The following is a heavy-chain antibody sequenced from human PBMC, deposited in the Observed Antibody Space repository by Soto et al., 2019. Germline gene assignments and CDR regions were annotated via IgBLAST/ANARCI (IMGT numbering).Heavy chain of an antibody. V-gene: IGHV4-31*03. D-gene: IGHD4-17*01. J-gene: IGHJ6*02. CDR1: GPSINSGGYY. Sequence: SETLSLTCTVAGPSINSGGYYWSWIRQHPGKGLEWIGYTYYSGSTYYNPSLKSRVTISVGTPKNKFSLKLSSVTAADTAVYYCARDHMTSNYYYYGMDVWGQGTTVTVSS. CDR2: TYYSGST. CDR3: ARDHMTSNYYYYGMDV.